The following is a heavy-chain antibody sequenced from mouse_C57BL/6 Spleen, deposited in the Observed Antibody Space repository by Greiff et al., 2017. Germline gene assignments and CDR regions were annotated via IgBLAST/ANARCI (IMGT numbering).Heavy chain of an antibody. D-gene: IGHD1-1*01. Sequence: QVQLQQPGAELVMPGASVKLSCKASGYTFTSYWMHWVKQRPGQGLEWIGEIDPSDSYTNYNQKFKGKSTLTVDKSSSTAYMQLSSLTSEDSAVYYCARYPYYGSSPHYFDYWGQGTTLTVSS. CDR3: ARYPYYGSSPHYFDY. CDR2: IDPSDSYT. V-gene: IGHV1-69*01. J-gene: IGHJ2*01. CDR1: GYTFTSYW.